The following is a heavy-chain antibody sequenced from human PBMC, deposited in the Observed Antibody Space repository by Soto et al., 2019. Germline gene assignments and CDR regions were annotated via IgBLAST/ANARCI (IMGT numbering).Heavy chain of an antibody. CDR2: INPYNGNT. J-gene: IGHJ4*02. CDR3: ARDWFGIDY. D-gene: IGHD3-16*01. V-gene: IGHV1-18*01. Sequence: QVQLVQSGAEVKKPGASVKVSCKASGYTFTSYGISWVRQAPGQGLEWMGWINPYNGNTNYAQKLQGRVTMTTDTSTNTAYMELRSLRSDATTVYYCARDWFGIDYWGQGTLVTVSS. CDR1: GYTFTSYG.